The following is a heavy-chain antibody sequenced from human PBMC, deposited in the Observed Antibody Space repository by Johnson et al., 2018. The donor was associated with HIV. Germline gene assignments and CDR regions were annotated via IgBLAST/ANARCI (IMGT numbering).Heavy chain of an antibody. J-gene: IGHJ3*02. Sequence: QVQLVESGGGLVQPGGTLRLSCAASGFTFSSYGMHWVRQAPGKGLEWVAFIRYGGSNKYYADSVKGRFTISRDNSKNTLYLQMNSLRAEDTAVYYCAKDWARIAAAQFDIWGQGTMVTVSS. D-gene: IGHD6-13*01. CDR3: AKDWARIAAAQFDI. V-gene: IGHV3-30*02. CDR1: GFTFSSYG. CDR2: IRYGGSNK.